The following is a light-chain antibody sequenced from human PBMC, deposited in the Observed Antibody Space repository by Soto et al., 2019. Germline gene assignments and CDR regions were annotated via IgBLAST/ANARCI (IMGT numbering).Light chain of an antibody. J-gene: IGKJ1*01. CDR1: QSVSSSY. V-gene: IGKV3-20*01. Sequence: EIVLTQSPGTLSLSPGERATPSCRASQSVSSSYLAWYQQKPGQAPRLLIYGASSRATGIPDRFSGSGSGTDFTLTISRLEPEDFAVYYCQQYGSSHGTFRQGTKVDIK. CDR2: GAS. CDR3: QQYGSSHGT.